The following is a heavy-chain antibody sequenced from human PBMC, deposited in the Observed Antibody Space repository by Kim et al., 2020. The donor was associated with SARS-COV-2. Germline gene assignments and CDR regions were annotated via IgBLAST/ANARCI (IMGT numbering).Heavy chain of an antibody. CDR3: ARAIFDL. J-gene: IGHJ2*01. CDR1: GFTFSSYA. V-gene: IGHV3-30-3*01. CDR2: ISYDGSNK. Sequence: GGSLRLSCAASGFTFSSYAMHWVRQAPGKGLEWVAVISYDGSNKYYADSVKGRFTISRDNSKNTLYLQMNSLRAEDTAVYYCARAIFDLWGRGTLVTVSS.